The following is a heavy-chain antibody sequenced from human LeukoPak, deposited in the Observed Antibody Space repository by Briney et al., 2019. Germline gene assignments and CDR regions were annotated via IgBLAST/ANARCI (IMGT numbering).Heavy chain of an antibody. CDR3: ARDQGKGELRFRGSPFDY. CDR1: GYTFTSYG. Sequence: ASVKVSCKASGYTFTSYGISWVRQAPGQGLEWMGWISAYNGNTNYAQKLQGRVTMTTDTSTSTAYMELRSLRSDDTAVYYCARDQGKGELRFRGSPFDYWGQGTLVTVSS. D-gene: IGHD5-12*01. V-gene: IGHV1-18*01. CDR2: ISAYNGNT. J-gene: IGHJ4*02.